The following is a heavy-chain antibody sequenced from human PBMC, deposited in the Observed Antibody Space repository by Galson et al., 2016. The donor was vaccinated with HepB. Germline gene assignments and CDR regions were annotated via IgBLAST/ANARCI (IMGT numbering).Heavy chain of an antibody. J-gene: IGHJ5*02. D-gene: IGHD6-19*01. CDR3: VKGGQWLTES. CDR1: GFTFVDYT. V-gene: IGHV3-43*01. Sequence: SLRLSCAASGFTFVDYTMHWVRLVPRKGLEWVSLINWHDSTTHYADSVKGRFTISRDNSKDSLYLQMNALRPEDTALYYCVKGGQWLTESWGQGTLVTVSS. CDR2: INWHDSTT.